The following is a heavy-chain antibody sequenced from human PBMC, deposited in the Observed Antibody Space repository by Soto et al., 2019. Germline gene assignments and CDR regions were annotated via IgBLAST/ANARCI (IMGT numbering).Heavy chain of an antibody. CDR2: INPNSGGT. J-gene: IGHJ3*02. CDR3: ARERTIFGVPPDAFDI. CDR1: GYTFTGYY. D-gene: IGHD3-3*01. Sequence: ASVKVSCKASGYTFTGYYMHWVRQAPGQGLEWTGWINPNSGGTNYAQKFQGWVTMTRDTSISTAYMELSRLRSDDTAVYYCARERTIFGVPPDAFDIWGQGTMVTVSS. V-gene: IGHV1-2*04.